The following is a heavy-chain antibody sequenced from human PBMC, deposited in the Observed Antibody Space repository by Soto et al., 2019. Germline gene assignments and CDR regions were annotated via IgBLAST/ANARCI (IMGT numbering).Heavy chain of an antibody. CDR1: GYTFRNYI. V-gene: IGHV1-18*01. Sequence: QVPLVQSAGEVKKPGASAIVSCQASGYTFRNYIIAWLRQAPGQGLEWMGWISPYHGNTNDARQFRGRVTLTTDTSTSAAYLELRNLGSDDAATYYCARYCAGNACYARHYYAMDVWGQGTTVSVSS. D-gene: IGHD2-2*01. J-gene: IGHJ6*02. CDR2: ISPYHGNT. CDR3: ARYCAGNACYARHYYAMDV.